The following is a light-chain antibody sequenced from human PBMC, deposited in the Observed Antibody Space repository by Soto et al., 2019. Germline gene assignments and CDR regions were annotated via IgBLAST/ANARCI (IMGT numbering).Light chain of an antibody. Sequence: EIVLTQSPGTLSLSRGDRATLSCRASQSVSSDYLAWYQQKPGQAPRLLIFGASIRATGISDRFGGSGSGTDFTLTISRLEPEDFAVYYCQQYGSSPITFGPGPKVHIK. CDR2: GAS. CDR1: QSVSSDY. CDR3: QQYGSSPIT. V-gene: IGKV3-20*01. J-gene: IGKJ3*01.